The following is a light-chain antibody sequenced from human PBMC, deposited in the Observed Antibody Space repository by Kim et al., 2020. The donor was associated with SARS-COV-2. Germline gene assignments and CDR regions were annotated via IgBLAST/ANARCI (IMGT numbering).Light chain of an antibody. Sequence: PGERASLSCRASQRAADSSLAWYQQKPGQAPRLLIYGASTRATGIPVRFSGSASGADFTLTISRLEPDDFAVYYCQHYSASLWTFGPGTKVDIK. J-gene: IGKJ1*01. V-gene: IGKV3-20*01. CDR2: GAS. CDR1: QRAADSS. CDR3: QHYSASLWT.